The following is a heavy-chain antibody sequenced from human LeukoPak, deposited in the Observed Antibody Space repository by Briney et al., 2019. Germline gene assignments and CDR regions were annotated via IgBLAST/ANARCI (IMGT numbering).Heavy chain of an antibody. CDR3: ATHTGGYNYWWFDI. V-gene: IGHV1-69*13. Sequence: ASVKVSCKASEGTFSNYPIIWVRQAPGRGLEWLGGIIPIYGTANYAQMFQGRITLTAHESTATAYMELTSLTSDDTAMYFCATHTGGYNYWWFDIWGQGTLVTVSS. CDR1: EGTFSNYP. CDR2: IIPIYGTA. J-gene: IGHJ5*02. D-gene: IGHD5-24*01.